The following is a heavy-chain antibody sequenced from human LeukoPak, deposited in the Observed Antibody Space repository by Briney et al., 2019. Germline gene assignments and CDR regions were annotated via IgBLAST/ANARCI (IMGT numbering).Heavy chain of an antibody. Sequence: PGGSLRLSCAASGFTFSSYGMHWVRQAPGKGLEWVAVISYDGSNKYYADSVKGRFTISRDNSKSTLYLQMNSLRAEDTAVYYCAKVGYSSSSQDYWGQGTLVTVSS. CDR3: AKVGYSSSSQDY. V-gene: IGHV3-30*18. J-gene: IGHJ4*02. CDR2: ISYDGSNK. CDR1: GFTFSSYG. D-gene: IGHD6-6*01.